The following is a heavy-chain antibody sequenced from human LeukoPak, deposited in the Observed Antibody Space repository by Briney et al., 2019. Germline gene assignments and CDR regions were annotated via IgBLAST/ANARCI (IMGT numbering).Heavy chain of an antibody. D-gene: IGHD3-22*01. CDR2: INHSGST. CDR3: ARGRPRYYYDSSGLRLDY. CDR1: GGSFSGYY. V-gene: IGHV4-34*01. J-gene: IGHJ4*02. Sequence: SETLSLTCAVYGGSFSGYYWSWIRQPPGKGLDWIGEINHSGSTNYNPSLKSRVTISVDTSKNQFSLKLSSVTAADTAVYYCARGRPRYYYDSSGLRLDYWGQGTLVTVSS.